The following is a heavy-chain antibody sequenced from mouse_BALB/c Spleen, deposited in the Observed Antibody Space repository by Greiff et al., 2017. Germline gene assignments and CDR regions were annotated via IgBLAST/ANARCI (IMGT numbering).Heavy chain of an antibody. CDR2: IDPANGNT. V-gene: IGHV14-3*02. Sequence: DVQLQESGAELVKPGASVKLSCTASGFNIKDTYMHWVKQRPEQGLEWIGRIDPANGNTKYDPKFQGKATITADTSSNTAYLQLSSLTSEDTAVYYCASDYGSSWFAYWGQGTLVTVSA. D-gene: IGHD2-1*01. CDR1: GFNIKDTY. CDR3: ASDYGSSWFAY. J-gene: IGHJ3*01.